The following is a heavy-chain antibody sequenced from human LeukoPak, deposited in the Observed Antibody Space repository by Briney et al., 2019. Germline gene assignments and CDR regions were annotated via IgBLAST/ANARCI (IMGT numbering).Heavy chain of an antibody. V-gene: IGHV2-5*02. CDR1: GFSLSTSGVG. CDR3: ARYDSSGSDFDY. D-gene: IGHD3-22*01. CDR2: IYWDDDK. J-gene: IGHJ4*02. Sequence: SGPTLVNPTQTLTLTCTFSGFSLSTSGVGVGWIRQPPGKALEWLALIYWDDDKCYSPSLKSRLTITKDTSENQVVLTMTNMDPVDTATYYCARYDSSGSDFDYWGQGTLVTVSS.